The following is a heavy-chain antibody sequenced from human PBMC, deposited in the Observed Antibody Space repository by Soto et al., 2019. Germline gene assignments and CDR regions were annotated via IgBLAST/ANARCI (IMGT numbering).Heavy chain of an antibody. CDR1: GFAFATHA. J-gene: IGHJ4*02. CDR3: VKGVDSGDTKHFDQ. D-gene: IGHD4-17*01. CDR2: ITNSGATK. Sequence: GGSLRLSCETSGFAFATHALTWVRQAPGKGLEWVSSITNSGATKYFADSVKGRFTISRDNSKNTLFLQMSNLRADDTAMYYCVKGVDSGDTKHFDQWGQGTLVTAPQ. V-gene: IGHV3-23*01.